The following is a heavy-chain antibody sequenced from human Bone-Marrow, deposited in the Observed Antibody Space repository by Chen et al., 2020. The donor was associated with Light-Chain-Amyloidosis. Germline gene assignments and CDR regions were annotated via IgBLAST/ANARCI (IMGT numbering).Heavy chain of an antibody. CDR2: FYYTGIT. CDR1: GGSISGTSYD. D-gene: IGHD2-21*01. J-gene: IGHJ3*01. Sequence: QLQLQESGPRVVKPSETLSLTCAVSGGSISGTSYDWVWIRQPPGKGLEWIGTFYYTGITYYNPSLKSRVTISVDMSKNQFSLILSSVTAGDTAIYYCARGPSEVEWGVVKSAFAFDFWGQGTMVTVSS. CDR3: ARGPSEVEWGVVKSAFAFDF. V-gene: IGHV4-39*07.